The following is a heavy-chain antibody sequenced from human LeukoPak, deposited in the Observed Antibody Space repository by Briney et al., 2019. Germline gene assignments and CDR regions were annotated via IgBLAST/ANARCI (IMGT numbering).Heavy chain of an antibody. Sequence: PGGSLRLSCAASGFTFSSYAMSWVRQAPGKGLEWVSAISGSGGSTYYADSVKGRFTISRDNSKNTLYLQMSSLRAEDTAVYYCAKDRLDYYDSSGPYWGQGTLVTVSS. CDR3: AKDRLDYYDSSGPY. CDR2: ISGSGGST. CDR1: GFTFSSYA. J-gene: IGHJ4*02. V-gene: IGHV3-23*01. D-gene: IGHD3-22*01.